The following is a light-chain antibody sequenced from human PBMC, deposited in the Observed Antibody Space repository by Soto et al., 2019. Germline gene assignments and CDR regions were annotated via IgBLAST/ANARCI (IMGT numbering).Light chain of an antibody. V-gene: IGKV3-15*01. CDR1: QSVGNN. J-gene: IGKJ1*01. CDR3: QHYNYWPPKT. Sequence: IVMTQSPGARSVAPGQRTTLSGGGRQSVGNNLARYQQKPGQAPRLLIYGAYTRATGIPARFSGSGSGTDFTLTISRLQSEDFAVYYCQHYNYWPPKTFGQGTKVDIK. CDR2: GAY.